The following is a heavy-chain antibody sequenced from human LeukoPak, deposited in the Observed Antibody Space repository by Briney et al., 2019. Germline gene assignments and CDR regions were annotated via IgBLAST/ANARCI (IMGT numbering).Heavy chain of an antibody. CDR1: GGSFSGYY. V-gene: IGHV4-34*01. CDR2: INHSGST. J-gene: IGHJ4*02. Sequence: SETLSLTCAVYGGSFSGYYWSWIRQPPGKGLEWIGEINHSGSTNYNPSLKSRVTISVDTSKNQFSLKLSSVTAADTAAYYCARRLVLWPTGYFDYWGQGTLVTVSS. D-gene: IGHD2-2*01. CDR3: ARRLVLWPTGYFDY.